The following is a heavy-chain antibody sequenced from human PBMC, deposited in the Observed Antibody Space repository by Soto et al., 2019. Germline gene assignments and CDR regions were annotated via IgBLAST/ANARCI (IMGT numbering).Heavy chain of an antibody. Sequence: SETLSLTCTVSGGSISSGGYYWSWIRQHPGKGLEWIGYIYYSGSTYYNPSLKSRVTISVDTSKNQFSLKLSSVTAADTAVYYCARDYDFWSGYPYYYGMDVWGQGTTVTSP. V-gene: IGHV4-31*03. CDR2: IYYSGST. D-gene: IGHD3-3*01. CDR3: ARDYDFWSGYPYYYGMDV. CDR1: GGSISSGGYY. J-gene: IGHJ6*02.